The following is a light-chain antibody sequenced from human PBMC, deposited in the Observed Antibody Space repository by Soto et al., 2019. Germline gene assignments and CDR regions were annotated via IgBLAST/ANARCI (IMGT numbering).Light chain of an antibody. J-gene: IGKJ1*01. Sequence: EVVMTQSPATLSVSPGDSATLSCRASEGVGTNLAWYQQTPGQGPRLLIYATSTRATGIPDRFSGSGSGTEFTLTISGLRSEDFAIYYCQQYNKGPPWTFGQGTKVEIK. V-gene: IGKV3-15*01. CDR2: ATS. CDR3: QQYNKGPPWT. CDR1: EGVGTN.